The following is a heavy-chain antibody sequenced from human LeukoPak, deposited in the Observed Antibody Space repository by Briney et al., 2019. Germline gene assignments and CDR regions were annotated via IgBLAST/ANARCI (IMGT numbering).Heavy chain of an antibody. D-gene: IGHD1-26*01. CDR1: GGTFSSYA. CDR3: ARGEVQPTFDTNNYYYYGMDV. J-gene: IGHJ6*04. Sequence: SVTVPCKASGGTFSSYAISWVRQAPGQGLEWMGGIIPIFGTANYAQKFQGRVTITADESTSTAYMELSSLRSEDTAVYYCARGEVQPTFDTNNYYYYGMDVWGKGTTVTVSS. V-gene: IGHV1-69*01. CDR2: IIPIFGTA.